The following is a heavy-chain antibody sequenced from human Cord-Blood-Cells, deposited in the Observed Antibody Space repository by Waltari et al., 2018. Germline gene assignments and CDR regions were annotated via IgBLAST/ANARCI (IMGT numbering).Heavy chain of an antibody. Sequence: EVQLVESGGGLIQPGGSLRLSCAASGFTVSSNYMSWGRQAPGKGLEWVAVIYSGGSTYYADSVKGRFTISRDSSKNTLYLQMNSLRAEDTAVYYCARARTTRDAFDIWGQGTMVTVSS. V-gene: IGHV3-53*01. CDR3: ARARTTRDAFDI. J-gene: IGHJ3*02. CDR2: IYSGGST. CDR1: GFTVSSNY.